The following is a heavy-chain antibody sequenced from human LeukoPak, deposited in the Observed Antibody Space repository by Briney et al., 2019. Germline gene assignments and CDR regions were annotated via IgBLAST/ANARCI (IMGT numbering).Heavy chain of an antibody. CDR1: GGTFSSYA. CDR3: ARMYSSSSNWFDP. D-gene: IGHD6-13*01. CDR2: IIPIFGTA. J-gene: IGHJ5*02. V-gene: IGHV1-69*13. Sequence: VKVSFKASGGTFSSYAISWVRPAPGQGLEWMGRIIPIFGTANYSQKFQGRVTITTDESTSTAYMELSSLRSEDTAVYYCARMYSSSSNWFDPWGQGTLVTVSS.